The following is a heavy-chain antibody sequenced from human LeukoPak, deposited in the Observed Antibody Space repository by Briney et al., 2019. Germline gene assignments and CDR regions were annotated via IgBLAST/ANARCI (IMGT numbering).Heavy chain of an antibody. V-gene: IGHV4-61*02. D-gene: IGHD6-19*01. CDR3: AREGSSGWYWDEAMNRFDP. Sequence: SETLSLTCTVSGGSISSGSYYWSWIRQPAGKGLEWIGRSYRSGSTNYNPSLKSRVTMSVDTSKNQFSLKLSSVTAADTAVYYCAREGSSGWYWDEAMNRFDPWGQGTLVTVSS. CDR1: GGSISSGSYY. CDR2: SYRSGST. J-gene: IGHJ5*02.